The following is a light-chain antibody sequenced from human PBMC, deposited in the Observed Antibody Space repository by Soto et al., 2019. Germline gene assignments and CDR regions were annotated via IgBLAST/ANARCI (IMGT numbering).Light chain of an antibody. V-gene: IGKV1-39*01. CDR1: QSISSY. J-gene: IGKJ4*01. CDR2: AAS. Sequence: DIQMTQSPSSLSASVVDRVTITCRASQSISSYLNWYQQKPGKAPKLLIYAASSLQSGVPSRFSGSGSGTDFTLTISSLQPEDFATYYCQQSYSTAFGGGTKVDIK. CDR3: QQSYSTA.